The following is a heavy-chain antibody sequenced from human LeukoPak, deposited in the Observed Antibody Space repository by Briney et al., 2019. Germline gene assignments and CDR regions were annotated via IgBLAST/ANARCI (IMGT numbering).Heavy chain of an antibody. CDR1: GFTFSSYA. D-gene: IGHD3-22*01. CDR3: AKGGGDSSGYYSY. CDR2: ISGSGGST. V-gene: IGHV3-23*01. J-gene: IGHJ4*02. Sequence: GGSLRLSCAASGFTFSSYAVSWVRQAPGKGLEWVSAISGSGGSTYYADSVKGRFTISRDNSKNTLYLQMNSLRAEDTAVYYCAKGGGDSSGYYSYWGQGTLVTVSS.